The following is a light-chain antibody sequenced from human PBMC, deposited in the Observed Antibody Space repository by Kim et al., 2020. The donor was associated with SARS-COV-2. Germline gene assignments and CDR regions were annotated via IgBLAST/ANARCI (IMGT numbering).Light chain of an antibody. CDR3: QAWDSGTAGV. CDR2: QDT. V-gene: IGLV3-1*01. Sequence: SYELTQPPSVSVSPGQTASITCSGDELGDKYVFWYQQKPGQSPVLVIYQDTKRPSGIPERFSASNSGNTATLTISGTQATDEADYYCQAWDSGTAGVFVG. CDR1: ELGDKY. J-gene: IGLJ2*01.